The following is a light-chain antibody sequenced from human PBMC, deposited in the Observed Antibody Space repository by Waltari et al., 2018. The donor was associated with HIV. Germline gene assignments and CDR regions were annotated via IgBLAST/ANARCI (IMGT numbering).Light chain of an antibody. CDR2: ADR. Sequence: QSALTQPAPASGSPGPSLTITCTGPSDDVGGYNRSPWYQHHSGAAPQLIIFADRARPSGVSSRFSASKSGNTATLTITGLLPDDEADYYCSSYTRSISVAFGGGTRVTV. J-gene: IGLJ2*01. CDR1: SDDVGGYNR. V-gene: IGLV2-14*01. CDR3: SSYTRSISVA.